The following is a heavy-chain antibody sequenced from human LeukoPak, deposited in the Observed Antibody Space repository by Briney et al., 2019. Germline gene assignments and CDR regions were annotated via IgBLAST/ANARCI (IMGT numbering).Heavy chain of an antibody. J-gene: IGHJ6*03. CDR3: ARRGGYCSGGTCGYFYMDV. CDR1: GGSISSYH. Sequence: SETLSLTCTVSGGSISSYHWSWIRQPPGKGLEWLGYIYYSGSTNYNPSLKSRVTISVDTSKSQFSLKLTSVTAADTAVYYCARRGGYCSGGTCGYFYMDVWGKGTTVTVSS. CDR2: IYYSGST. V-gene: IGHV4-59*08. D-gene: IGHD2-15*01.